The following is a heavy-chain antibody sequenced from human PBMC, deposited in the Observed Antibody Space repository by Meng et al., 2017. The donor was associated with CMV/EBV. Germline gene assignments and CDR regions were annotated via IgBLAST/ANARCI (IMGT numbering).Heavy chain of an antibody. J-gene: IGHJ2*01. V-gene: IGHV3-21*01. Sequence: CGASEFTFSSHDMYWVRQAPGKGLNWVSSLSTTSAYIFYADSVKGRFTISRDNARNSLYLQMNSLRVEDTAVYYCVRRSKSNWYFDLWGRGTLVTVSS. CDR2: LSTTSAYI. CDR1: EFTFSSHD. CDR3: VRRSKSNWYFDL.